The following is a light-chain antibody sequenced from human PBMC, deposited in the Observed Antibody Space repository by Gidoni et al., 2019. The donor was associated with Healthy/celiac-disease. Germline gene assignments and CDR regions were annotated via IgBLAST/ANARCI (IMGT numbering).Light chain of an antibody. J-gene: IGLJ3*02. CDR1: SSNIGSNT. Sequence: QSVLTQPPSASGTPGQRVTISCSGSSSNIGSNTVNWYQQLPGTAPKLPNYSNNQRPSGVPDRFSGSKSGTSASLAISGLQSEDEADYYSAAWDDSLNGWVFGGGTKLTVL. V-gene: IGLV1-44*01. CDR2: SNN. CDR3: AAWDDSLNGWV.